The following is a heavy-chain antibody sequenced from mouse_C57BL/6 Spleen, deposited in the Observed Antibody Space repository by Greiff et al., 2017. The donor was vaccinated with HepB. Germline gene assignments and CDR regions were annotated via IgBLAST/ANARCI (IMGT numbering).Heavy chain of an antibody. CDR1: GYTFTSYW. J-gene: IGHJ4*01. D-gene: IGHD3-2*02. Sequence: VQLQQPGAELVMPGASVKLSCKASGYTFTSYWMHWVKQRPGQGLEWIGEIDPSDSYTNYNQKFKGKSTLTVDKSSSTAYMQLSSLTSEDSAVYYCARGLRLRRDAMDYWGQGTSVTVSS. CDR3: ARGLRLRRDAMDY. CDR2: IDPSDSYT. V-gene: IGHV1-69*01.